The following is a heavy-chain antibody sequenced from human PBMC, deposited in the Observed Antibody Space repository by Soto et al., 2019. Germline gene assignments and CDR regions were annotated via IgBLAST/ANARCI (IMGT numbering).Heavy chain of an antibody. D-gene: IGHD5-12*01. Sequence: SETLSLTCTVSGGSISSSSYYWGWIRQPPGKGLEWIGSIYYSGSTYYNPSLKSRVTISVDTSKNQFSLKLSSVTAADTAVYYCARGYSGYDYAASWGQGTLVTVSS. CDR3: ARGYSGYDYAAS. CDR2: IYYSGST. J-gene: IGHJ5*02. CDR1: GGSISSSSYY. V-gene: IGHV4-39*01.